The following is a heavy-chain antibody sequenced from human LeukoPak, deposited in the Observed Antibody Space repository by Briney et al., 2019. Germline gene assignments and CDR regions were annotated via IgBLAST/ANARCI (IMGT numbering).Heavy chain of an antibody. D-gene: IGHD6-13*01. V-gene: IGHV1-18*01. Sequence: ASVKVSCKASGYTFTSLGISWVRQAPGQGLEWVGWISAYDGNTNYAQRFQDRVTMTTDTSTTTAYMELRSLRSDDTAVYYCARDKAIASAGTPNWFDPWGQGTLVTVSS. CDR1: GYTFTSLG. CDR2: ISAYDGNT. CDR3: ARDKAIASAGTPNWFDP. J-gene: IGHJ5*02.